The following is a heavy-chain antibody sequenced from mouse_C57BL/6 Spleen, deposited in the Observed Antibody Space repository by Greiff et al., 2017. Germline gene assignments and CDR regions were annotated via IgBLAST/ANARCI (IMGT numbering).Heavy chain of an antibody. Sequence: QVQLKESGAELARPGASVKMSCKASGYTFTSYTMHWVKQRPGQGLEWIGYINPSSGYTKYNQKFKDKATLTADKSSSTAYMQLSSLTSEDSAVYYCAREDYPYYFDYWGQGTTLTVSS. CDR3: AREDYPYYFDY. CDR2: INPSSGYT. D-gene: IGHD5-5*01. V-gene: IGHV1-4*01. J-gene: IGHJ2*01. CDR1: GYTFTSYT.